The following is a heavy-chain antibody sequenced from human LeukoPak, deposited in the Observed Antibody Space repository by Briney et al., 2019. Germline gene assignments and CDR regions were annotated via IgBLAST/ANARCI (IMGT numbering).Heavy chain of an antibody. CDR1: GYSFTSYW. V-gene: IGHV5-51*01. CDR3: ASQRPTIFDSEPSDAFDI. Sequence: GESLKISCKGSGYSFTSYWIGWVRQMPGKGLEWMGIIYPGDSDTRYSPSFQGQVTISADKSISTAYLQWSSLKASDTAMYYCASQRPTIFDSEPSDAFDIWGQGTMVTVSS. J-gene: IGHJ3*02. CDR2: IYPGDSDT. D-gene: IGHD3-3*01.